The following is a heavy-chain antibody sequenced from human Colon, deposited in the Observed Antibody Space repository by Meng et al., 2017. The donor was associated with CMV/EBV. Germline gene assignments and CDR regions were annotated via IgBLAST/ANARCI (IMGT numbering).Heavy chain of an antibody. V-gene: IGHV3-7*01. CDR3: ASRRTPGGYYFDY. Sequence: CAASGFTFSSYWMSWVRQAPGKGLEWVANIKQDGSEKYYVDSVKGRFTISRDNAKNSLYLQMNSLRAEDTAVYYCASRRTPGGYYFDYWGQGTLVTVSS. D-gene: IGHD1-14*01. J-gene: IGHJ4*02. CDR2: IKQDGSEK. CDR1: GFTFSSYW.